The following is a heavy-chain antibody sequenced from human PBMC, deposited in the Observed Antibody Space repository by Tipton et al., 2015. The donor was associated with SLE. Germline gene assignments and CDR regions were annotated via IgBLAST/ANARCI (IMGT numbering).Heavy chain of an antibody. V-gene: IGHV3-74*01. Sequence: SLRLSCAASGFTFSSYWMHWVRQAPGKGLVWVSRINSDGSSTNYADSVKGRFTISRDNAKNTLYLQMNSLRVDDTALYYCARDQSRYYYDSSGYFDYWGQGTLVTVSS. D-gene: IGHD3-22*01. CDR2: INSDGSST. CDR1: GFTFSSYW. CDR3: ARDQSRYYYDSSGYFDY. J-gene: IGHJ4*02.